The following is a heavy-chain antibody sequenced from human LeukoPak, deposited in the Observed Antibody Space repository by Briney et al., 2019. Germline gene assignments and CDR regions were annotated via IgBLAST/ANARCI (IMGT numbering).Heavy chain of an antibody. J-gene: IGHJ3*02. V-gene: IGHV5-51*01. D-gene: IGHD6-13*01. CDR3: ARQNIAAAGTVDAFDI. CDR1: GYSFTSYC. CDR2: IYPGDSDT. Sequence: PGESLKISCKGSGYSFTSYCIGWVRQMPGKGLGWIGIIYPGDSDTRYSPSFQGQVTISADKSISTAYLQWSSLKASDTAMYYCARQNIAAAGTVDAFDIWGQGTMVTVSS.